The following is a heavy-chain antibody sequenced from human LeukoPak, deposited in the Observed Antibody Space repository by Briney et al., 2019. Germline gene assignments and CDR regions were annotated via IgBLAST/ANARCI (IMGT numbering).Heavy chain of an antibody. D-gene: IGHD6-6*01. CDR1: GGSISSSSYY. CDR3: ARSAAARRGLYFDY. CDR2: IYYSGST. Sequence: SETLSLTCTVSGGSISSSSYYWGWIRQPPGKGLEWIGYIYYSGSTYYNPSLKSRVTISVDTSKNQFSLRLSSVTAADTAMYYCARSAAARRGLYFDYWGQGTLVTISS. V-gene: IGHV4-31*03. J-gene: IGHJ4*02.